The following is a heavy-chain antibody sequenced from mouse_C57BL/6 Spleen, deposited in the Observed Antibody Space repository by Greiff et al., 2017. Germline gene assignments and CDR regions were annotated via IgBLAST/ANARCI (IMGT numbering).Heavy chain of an antibody. J-gene: IGHJ4*01. CDR3: ARLGVWGRDAMDY. CDR1: GFTFSSYG. D-gene: IGHD6-1*01. Sequence: EVKLVESGGDLVKPGGSLKLSCAASGFTFSSYGMSWVRQTPDKRLEWVATISSGGSYPSYPDSVKGRFTISRDNAKNTLYLQMSSLKSEDTAMYYCARLGVWGRDAMDYWGQGTSVTVSS. V-gene: IGHV5-6*01. CDR2: ISSGGSYP.